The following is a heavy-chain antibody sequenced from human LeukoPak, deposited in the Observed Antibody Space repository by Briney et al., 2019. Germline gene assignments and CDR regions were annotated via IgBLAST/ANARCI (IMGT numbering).Heavy chain of an antibody. CDR2: IYTSGST. V-gene: IGHV4-4*09. Sequence: SEAPCLSCTVPGGSISSYYWSWVRQPPGKGLGWIWYIYTSGSTHYNPSLKSRVTISVDTSKNQFSLKLSSVTAADTAVYYCARHHTGYYDFWSGYYRHYYYYMDVWGKGTTVTVSS. J-gene: IGHJ6*03. CDR3: ARHHTGYYDFWSGYYRHYYYYMDV. CDR1: GGSISSYY. D-gene: IGHD3-3*01.